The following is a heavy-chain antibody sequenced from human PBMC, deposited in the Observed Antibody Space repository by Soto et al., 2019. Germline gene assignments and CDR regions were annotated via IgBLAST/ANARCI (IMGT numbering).Heavy chain of an antibody. J-gene: IGHJ4*02. CDR1: GYTFTSYA. Sequence: QVKLVQSGAEVKKPGASVKVSCKASGYTFTSYAMHWVRQAPGQRLEWMGWINAGNGNTKYSQKFQGRVTITRDTSASAAYMELSSLRSEDTAVYYCARGLGVGAASDYWGQGTLVTVSS. V-gene: IGHV1-3*01. D-gene: IGHD1-26*01. CDR3: ARGLGVGAASDY. CDR2: INAGNGNT.